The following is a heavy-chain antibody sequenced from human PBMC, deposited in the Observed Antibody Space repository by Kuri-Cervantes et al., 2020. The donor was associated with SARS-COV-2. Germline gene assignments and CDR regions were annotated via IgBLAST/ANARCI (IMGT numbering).Heavy chain of an antibody. V-gene: IGHV3-23*01. CDR2: ISGSGGST. CDR3: TIYSRSSGPFDY. D-gene: IGHD6-6*01. CDR1: GFTFSSYA. Sequence: GGSLRLSCAASGFTFSSYAMSWVRQAPGKGLEWVSIISGSGGSTYYADSVKGRFTISRDNSKNTLYLQMNSLKTEDTAVYYCTIYSRSSGPFDYWGQGTLVTVSS. J-gene: IGHJ4*02.